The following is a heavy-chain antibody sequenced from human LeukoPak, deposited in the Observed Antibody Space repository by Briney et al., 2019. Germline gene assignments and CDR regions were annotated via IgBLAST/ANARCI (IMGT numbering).Heavy chain of an antibody. Sequence: SVRVSCKASGGTFSSYAISWVRQAPGQGLEWMGGIIPIFGTANYAQKFQGRVTITADKSTSTAYMELSSLRSEDTAVYYCAKSPTGTPDYWGQGTLVTVSS. CDR2: IIPIFGTA. CDR1: GGTFSSYA. V-gene: IGHV1-69*06. D-gene: IGHD1-7*01. J-gene: IGHJ4*02. CDR3: AKSPTGTPDY.